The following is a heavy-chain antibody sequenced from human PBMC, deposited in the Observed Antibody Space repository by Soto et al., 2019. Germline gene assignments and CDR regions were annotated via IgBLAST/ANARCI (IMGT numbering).Heavy chain of an antibody. J-gene: IGHJ6*03. CDR1: GFTFRSYG. V-gene: IGHV3-23*01. D-gene: IGHD2-21*02. CDR3: AKRRQTGDHYYMDV. CDR2: ISDNGYDT. Sequence: GGSLRLSCAASGFTFRSYGMNWVRQAPGKGLEWVSAISDNGYDTYYADSVKGRFTISRDNSENRLYVQMNSLRAEDTAVYYCAKRRQTGDHYYMDVWGTGTTVTVSS.